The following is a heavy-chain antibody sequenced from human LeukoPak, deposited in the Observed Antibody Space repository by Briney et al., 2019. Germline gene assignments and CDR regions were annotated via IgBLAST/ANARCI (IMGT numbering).Heavy chain of an antibody. V-gene: IGHV1-46*03. CDR3: ASIGVFLEWLPLDY. J-gene: IGHJ4*02. CDR1: GYTFTSYG. D-gene: IGHD3-3*01. CDR2: INPSGGST. Sequence: ASVKVSCKASGYTFTSYGISWVRQAPGQGLEWMGIINPSGGSTSYAQKFQGRVTMTRDTSTSTVYMELSSLRSEDTAVYYCASIGVFLEWLPLDYWGQGTLVTVSS.